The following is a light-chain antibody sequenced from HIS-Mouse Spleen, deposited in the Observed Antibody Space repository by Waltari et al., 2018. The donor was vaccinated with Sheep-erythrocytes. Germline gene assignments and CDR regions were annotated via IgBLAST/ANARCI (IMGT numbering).Light chain of an antibody. CDR1: QGISSY. CDR2: AAS. V-gene: IGKV1-8*01. J-gene: IGKJ1*01. Sequence: IQMTQSPSSVSASTGDRVTITCRASQGISSYLAWYQQKPGKAPKLLIYAASTLQSGVPSRFSGSGSGTDFTLTISCLQSEDFATYYCQQYYSYPPTFGQGTKVEIK. CDR3: QQYYSYPPT.